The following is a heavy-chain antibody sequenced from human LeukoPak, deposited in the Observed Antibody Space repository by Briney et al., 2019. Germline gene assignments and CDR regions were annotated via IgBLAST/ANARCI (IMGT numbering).Heavy chain of an antibody. J-gene: IGHJ4*02. D-gene: IGHD3-16*01. CDR1: GYTLTDNH. CDR2: IDPNSGVT. CDR3: ARDPPTYY. Sequence: GASVKVSCKASGYTLTDNHLYWVRQAPGQGLEWMGWIDPNSGVTNYAQKLQGRVTMTTDTSTSTAYMELRSLRSDDTAVYYCARDPPTYYWGQGTLVTVSS. V-gene: IGHV1-2*02.